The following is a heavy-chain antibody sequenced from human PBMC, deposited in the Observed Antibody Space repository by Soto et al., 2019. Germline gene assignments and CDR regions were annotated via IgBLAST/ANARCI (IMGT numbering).Heavy chain of an antibody. J-gene: IGHJ4*02. Sequence: QLQLQESGPGLVKPSETLSLTCTVSGGSISSSSYYWGWIRQPPGKGLEWIGSIYYRGSTYYNPSLKRRVTISVDTSKTEFALKLSSVTAADTDVYYCARSASGLSDETFDYWGQGTLVTVSS. D-gene: IGHD6-19*01. CDR2: IYYRGST. V-gene: IGHV4-39*01. CDR3: ARSASGLSDETFDY. CDR1: GGSISSSSYY.